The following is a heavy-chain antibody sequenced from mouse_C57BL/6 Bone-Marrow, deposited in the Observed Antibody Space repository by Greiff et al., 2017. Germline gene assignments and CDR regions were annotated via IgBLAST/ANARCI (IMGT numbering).Heavy chain of an antibody. D-gene: IGHD1-1*01. V-gene: IGHV5-4*01. CDR2: ISDGGSYT. J-gene: IGHJ4*01. CDR1: GFTFSSYA. CDR3: ASLLEYGSSYDAMDY. Sequence: EVQLVESGGGLVKPGGSLKLSCAASGFTFSSYAMSWVRQTPEKSLEWVATISDGGSYTYYPDNVKGRFTISRDNAKNNMYLQMSHLKSEDTAMYYCASLLEYGSSYDAMDYWGQGTPVTVSA.